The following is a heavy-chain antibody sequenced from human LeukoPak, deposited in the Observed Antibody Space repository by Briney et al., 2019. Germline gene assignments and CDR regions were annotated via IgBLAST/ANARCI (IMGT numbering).Heavy chain of an antibody. J-gene: IGHJ4*02. Sequence: ASVKVSCKASGGTFSSYAISWVRQAPGQGLEWMGGIIPIFGTANYAQKFQGRVTITADESTSTTYMELSSLRSEDTAVYYCAREIAVAGLDYWGQGTLVTVSS. CDR2: IIPIFGTA. V-gene: IGHV1-69*13. CDR3: AREIAVAGLDY. D-gene: IGHD6-19*01. CDR1: GGTFSSYA.